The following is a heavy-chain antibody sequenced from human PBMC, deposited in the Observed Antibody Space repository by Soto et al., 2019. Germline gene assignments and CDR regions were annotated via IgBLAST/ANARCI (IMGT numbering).Heavy chain of an antibody. D-gene: IGHD3-22*01. V-gene: IGHV3-72*01. CDR3: VRATYFADSSGYTRCLDY. CDR1: GFTLSDYY. CDR2: SRDEPQGYST. J-gene: IGHJ4*02. Sequence: GGSLRLSCAGSGFTLSDYYIHWVRQAPGKGLEWVAGSRDEPQGYSTAYAASVKGRFTTSRDESKNSAYLQMNSLKTEDTAVYYCVRATYFADSSGYTRCLDYWGQGTLVTVSS.